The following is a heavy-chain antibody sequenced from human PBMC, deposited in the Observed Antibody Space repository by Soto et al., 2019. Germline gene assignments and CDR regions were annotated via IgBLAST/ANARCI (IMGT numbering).Heavy chain of an antibody. V-gene: IGHV4-34*01. CDR2: FSHTENT. D-gene: IGHD5-18*01. Sequence: QVQLQQWGAGLLKPSEILSLTCAFYGGSFSEYYWSWIRQPPGKGLEWIGGFSHTENTHYNPFLETRVTISVDTSKNQVSLKLYSITAADTAVYYCARGMDSAKAGYWGQGTLVTVSS. CDR1: GGSFSEYY. J-gene: IGHJ4*02. CDR3: ARGMDSAKAGY.